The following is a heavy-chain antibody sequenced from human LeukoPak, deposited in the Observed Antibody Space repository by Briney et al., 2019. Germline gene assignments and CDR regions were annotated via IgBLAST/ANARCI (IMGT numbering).Heavy chain of an antibody. V-gene: IGHV4-61*02. Sequence: SETLSLTCTVSGGSISSGSYYWSWIRQPAGKGLEWIGRIYTSGSTNYNPSLKSRVTISVDTSKNQFSLKLSSVTAADTAVYYCARDNGLDYCGDVFDIWGQGTMVTVSS. J-gene: IGHJ3*02. CDR1: GGSISSGSYY. D-gene: IGHD3-10*01. CDR2: IYTSGST. CDR3: ARDNGLDYCGDVFDI.